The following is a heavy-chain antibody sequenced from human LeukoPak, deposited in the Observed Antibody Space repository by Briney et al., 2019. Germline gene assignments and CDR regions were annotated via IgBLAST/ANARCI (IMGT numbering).Heavy chain of an antibody. CDR3: ARDREGGIDC. Sequence: KTSETLSLPCTVSCVSITTYYWSWIRQPPGKGLDWIGYIYHSGSTNYNPSLKSRVTISVDTSKNEFCLKLSSVTAADTAVYYCARDREGGIDCWGQGTLVTVSS. V-gene: IGHV4-59*13. CDR2: IYHSGST. D-gene: IGHD3-16*01. J-gene: IGHJ4*02. CDR1: CVSITTYY.